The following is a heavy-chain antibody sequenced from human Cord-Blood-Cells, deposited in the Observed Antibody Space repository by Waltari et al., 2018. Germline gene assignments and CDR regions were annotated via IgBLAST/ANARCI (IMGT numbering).Heavy chain of an antibody. J-gene: IGHJ4*02. CDR2: MNPNSGNT. D-gene: IGHD3-10*01. V-gene: IGHV1-8*01. CDR3: ARALWFREFHKPNPLYYFDY. CDR1: GYTFTSYD. Sequence: GQSGAEVKKPGASVKVSCKASGYTFTSYDINWVRQATGQGLEWMGWMNPNSGNTGYAQKFQGRVTMTRNTSISTAYMELSSLRSEDTVVYYCARALWFREFHKPNPLYYFDYWGQGTLVTVSS.